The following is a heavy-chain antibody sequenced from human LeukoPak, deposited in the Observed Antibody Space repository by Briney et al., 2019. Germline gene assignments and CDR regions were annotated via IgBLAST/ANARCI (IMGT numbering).Heavy chain of an antibody. D-gene: IGHD5-24*01. J-gene: IGHJ4*02. CDR1: GFPFSSYA. CDR2: ISGSGGST. V-gene: IGHV3-23*01. CDR3: AKGPERWLPVDY. Sequence: GSLRLSCAASGFPFSSYAMSWVRQAPGKGLEGVSAISGSGGSTYYADSVKGRFTISRDNSKNTLYLQMNTLRAEDTAVYYCAKGPERWLPVDYWGQGTLVTVSS.